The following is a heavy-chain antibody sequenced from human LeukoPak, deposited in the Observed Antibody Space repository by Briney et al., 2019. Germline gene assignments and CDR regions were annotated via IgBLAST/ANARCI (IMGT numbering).Heavy chain of an antibody. D-gene: IGHD3-22*01. Sequence: GASVKVSCKASGYTFTSYGISWVRQAPGQGLEWMGWISAYNGNTNYAQKLQGRVTMTTDTSTSTAYMELRSLRSDDTAVYYCARDRREYYDSSGYYRTYYYYYMDVWGKGTTVTVSS. J-gene: IGHJ6*03. V-gene: IGHV1-18*01. CDR2: ISAYNGNT. CDR1: GYTFTSYG. CDR3: ARDRREYYDSSGYYRTYYYYYMDV.